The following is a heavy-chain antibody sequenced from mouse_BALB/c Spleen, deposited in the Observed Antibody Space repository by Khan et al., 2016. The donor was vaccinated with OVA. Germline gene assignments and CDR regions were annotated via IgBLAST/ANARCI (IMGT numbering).Heavy chain of an antibody. J-gene: IGHJ3*01. CDR3: ARHDY. V-gene: IGHV5-12-2*01. CDR1: GFTFSSYT. Sequence: EVMLVESGGGLVQPGGSLKLSCAASGFTFSSYTMSWVRQTPEKRLEWVAYISNGGGSTYYPDTVKGRFTISRDNAKNNLYLKLSSLKSEDTAMYYCARHDYWGQGTLVTVSA. CDR2: ISNGGGST.